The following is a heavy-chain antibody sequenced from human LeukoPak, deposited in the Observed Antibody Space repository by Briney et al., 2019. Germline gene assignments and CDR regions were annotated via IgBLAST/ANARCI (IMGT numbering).Heavy chain of an antibody. CDR1: GFTFSIYS. V-gene: IGHV3-48*04. CDR2: ISSTSATI. D-gene: IGHD6-13*01. Sequence: GGSLRLSCAASGFTFSIYSMNWVRQAPGKGLEWLSYISSTSATIYYADSVKGRFTISRDNAKNSLYLQVNSLRVEDTAVYYCARGGGEAAAGKGVDYWGQGTLVTVSS. J-gene: IGHJ4*02. CDR3: ARGGGEAAAGKGVDY.